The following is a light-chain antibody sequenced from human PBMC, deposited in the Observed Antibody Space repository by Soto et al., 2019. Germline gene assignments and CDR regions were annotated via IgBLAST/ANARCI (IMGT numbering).Light chain of an antibody. CDR3: HQYGLLPRHP. V-gene: IGKV3-20*01. CDR1: ESVSSNY. CDR2: DAS. Sequence: EIILTQSPATLSSSPGESATLSCRASESVSSNYLAWYQQKPGQAPRLLIYDASSRATGIPNRFSGSGSGTDLTLTIIGLEPEDCVIYYCHQYGLLPRHPFGQGTKLEI. J-gene: IGKJ2*01.